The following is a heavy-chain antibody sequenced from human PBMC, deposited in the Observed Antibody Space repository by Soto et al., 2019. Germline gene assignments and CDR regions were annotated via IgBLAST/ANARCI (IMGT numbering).Heavy chain of an antibody. CDR1: GCTCTSHA. Sequence: GLSLRLSGAASGCTCTSHAIHFVRPTPDKGLEWVAAISYDEIDKKYASSVKGRFTVSRDNVKNTLSLQMNSLRPEDTAVYYCAKDSRYQLQDNYFYYGLDAWGQGTTVTGSS. J-gene: IGHJ6*02. V-gene: IGHV3-30*18. D-gene: IGHD2-2*01. CDR3: AKDSRYQLQDNYFYYGLDA. CDR2: ISYDEIDK.